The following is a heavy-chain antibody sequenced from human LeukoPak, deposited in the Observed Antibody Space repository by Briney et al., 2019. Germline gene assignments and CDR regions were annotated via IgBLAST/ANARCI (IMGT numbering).Heavy chain of an antibody. CDR1: GFTFSSYA. J-gene: IGHJ4*02. CDR3: TYASGFPFDY. V-gene: IGHV3-30*04. Sequence: PGGSLRLPCAASGFTFSSYAMHWVRQAPGKGLEWVAVISYDGSNKYYADSVKGRFTISRDNSKNTLYLQMNSLRAEDTAVYYCTYASGFPFDYWGQGTLVTVSS. CDR2: ISYDGSNK. D-gene: IGHD3-10*01.